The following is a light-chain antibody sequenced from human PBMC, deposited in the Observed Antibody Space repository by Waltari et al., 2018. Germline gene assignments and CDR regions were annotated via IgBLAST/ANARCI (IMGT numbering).Light chain of an antibody. J-gene: IGKJ4*01. V-gene: IGKV3-15*01. CDR3: QQYNTWPT. Sequence: EIVVTQSPVTLSVSPGERATLSCRASQSISSNFSWYQQKPGQSPRLLIHGASTRATGIPARFSGSGSGTDFTLTISSLQSEDFAVYFCQQYNTWPTFGGGTKVEIK. CDR2: GAS. CDR1: QSISSN.